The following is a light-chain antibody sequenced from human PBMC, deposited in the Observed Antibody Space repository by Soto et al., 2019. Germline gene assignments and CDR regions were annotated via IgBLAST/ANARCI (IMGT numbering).Light chain of an antibody. Sequence: QSALTQPASVSGSPGQSITISCSGTSSDVGAHVFVSWYQHHPDKAPKVTIFEVTKRPSGVSDRFSGSKTGNTASLTISGLQAEDEADYYCNSYTLSKTVIFGGGTKLTVL. CDR3: NSYTLSKTVI. V-gene: IGLV2-14*01. CDR1: SSDVGAHVF. CDR2: EVT. J-gene: IGLJ2*01.